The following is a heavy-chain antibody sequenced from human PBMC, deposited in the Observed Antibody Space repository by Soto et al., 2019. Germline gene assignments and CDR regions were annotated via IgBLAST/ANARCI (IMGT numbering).Heavy chain of an antibody. CDR2: ISADSDNT. D-gene: IGHD5-12*01. V-gene: IGHV1-18*01. J-gene: IGHJ4*02. Sequence: VQLVQSGGEVRKPGASVTVSCRASGYTFTKYGISWVRQAPGQGLEWMGWISADSDNTNYAQSLPGRVTITTDTSTSQDYMQLRSLRSDDTAVYFCARGTSAYDSGLFEFWGQGTLLTVSS. CDR3: ARGTSAYDSGLFEF. CDR1: GYTFTKYG.